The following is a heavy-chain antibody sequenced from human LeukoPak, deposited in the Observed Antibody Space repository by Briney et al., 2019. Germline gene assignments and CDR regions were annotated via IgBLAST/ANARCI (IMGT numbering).Heavy chain of an antibody. J-gene: IGHJ4*02. CDR1: GFTFSSYW. CDR2: INSDGSST. D-gene: IGHD2/OR15-2a*01. V-gene: IGHV3-74*01. Sequence: GGSLRLSCAASGFTFSSYWMHWVRQAPGKGLVWVSRINSDGSSTSYADSVKGRFTISRDNARNSLYLQMDNLRAEDTGVYYCARDFYDGFALDYWGQGTLVTVSS. CDR3: ARDFYDGFALDY.